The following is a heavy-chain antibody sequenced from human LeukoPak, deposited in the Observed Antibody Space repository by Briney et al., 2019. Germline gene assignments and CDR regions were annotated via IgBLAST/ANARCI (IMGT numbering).Heavy chain of an antibody. CDR3: ASGYSYEVY. CDR1: GYTFTSYD. J-gene: IGHJ4*02. D-gene: IGHD5-18*01. Sequence: GASVKVSCKASGYTFTSYDINWVRQATGQGLEWVGWINPNSGGTNYAQKFQGRVTMTRDTSNSTAYMELSRLRSDDTAVYYCASGYSYEVYWGQGTLVTVSS. V-gene: IGHV1-2*02. CDR2: INPNSGGT.